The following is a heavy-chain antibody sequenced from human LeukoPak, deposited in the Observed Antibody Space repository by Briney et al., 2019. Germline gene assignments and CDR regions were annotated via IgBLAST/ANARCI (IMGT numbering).Heavy chain of an antibody. V-gene: IGHV3-23*01. Sequence: GGSLRLSCAAPGFTFSSSAMSWVRQAPGKGLEWVSAISNNGGYTYYADSVQGRFTISRDNSKSTLCLQMNSLRAEDTAVYYCARGSYSGSYFDYWGQGTLVTVSS. D-gene: IGHD1-26*01. CDR2: ISNNGGYT. CDR1: GFTFSSSA. J-gene: IGHJ4*02. CDR3: ARGSYSGSYFDY.